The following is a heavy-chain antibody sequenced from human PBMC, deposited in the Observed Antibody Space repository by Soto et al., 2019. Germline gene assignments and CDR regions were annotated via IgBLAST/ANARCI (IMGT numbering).Heavy chain of an antibody. CDR1: GFTFSSNA. J-gene: IGHJ4*02. CDR2: ITNTGGDT. Sequence: AGGSLRLSCAASGFTFSSNAMSWVRQAPGKGLEWVSVITNTGGDTLYADSVKGRFTMSRDNSKNILYLQMNSLRAEDTAMYYCAKDLVSGDGLWLMDQWGQGTLVTVSS. V-gene: IGHV3-23*01. D-gene: IGHD2-21*02. CDR3: AKDLVSGDGLWLMDQ.